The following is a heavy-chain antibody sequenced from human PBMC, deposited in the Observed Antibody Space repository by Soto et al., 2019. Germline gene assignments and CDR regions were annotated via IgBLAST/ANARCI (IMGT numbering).Heavy chain of an antibody. J-gene: IGHJ6*02. CDR3: AKGTSAQPYYYYGMDV. Sequence: GGSLRLSCAASGFTFSSYWMTWVSKAPGKGLEWVANIKQDGSEKYYPDSVKGRFTISRDNSKNTLYLQMNSLRAEDTAVYYCAKGTSAQPYYYYGMDVWGQGTTVTVSS. V-gene: IGHV3-7*01. CDR1: GFTFSSYW. CDR2: IKQDGSEK. D-gene: IGHD3-10*01.